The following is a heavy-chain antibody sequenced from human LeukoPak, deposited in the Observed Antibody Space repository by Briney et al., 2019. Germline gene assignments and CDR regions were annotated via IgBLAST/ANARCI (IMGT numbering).Heavy chain of an antibody. J-gene: IGHJ3*02. D-gene: IGHD3-22*01. Sequence: PSETLSLTCTVSGYSISSGYYWGWIRQPPGKGLEWIGSIYHSGSTYYNPSLKSRVTISVDTSKNQFSLKLSSVTAADTAVYYCARDLTYYYDSRDAFDIWGQGTMVTVSS. CDR1: GYSISSGYY. V-gene: IGHV4-38-2*02. CDR3: ARDLTYYYDSRDAFDI. CDR2: IYHSGST.